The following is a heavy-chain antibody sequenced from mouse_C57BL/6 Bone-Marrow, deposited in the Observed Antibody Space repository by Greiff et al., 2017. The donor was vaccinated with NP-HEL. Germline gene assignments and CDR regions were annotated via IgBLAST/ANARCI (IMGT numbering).Heavy chain of an antibody. D-gene: IGHD2-12*01. V-gene: IGHV1-55*01. CDR3: AREGSYDAGGY. J-gene: IGHJ2*01. Sequence: VQLQQSGAELVKPGASVKMSCKASGYTFTSYWITWVKQRPGQGLEWIGDIYPGSGSTNYNEKFKSKATLTVDTSSSTAYMQLSSLTSEDSAVYYCAREGSYDAGGYWGQGTTLTVSS. CDR2: IYPGSGST. CDR1: GYTFTSYW.